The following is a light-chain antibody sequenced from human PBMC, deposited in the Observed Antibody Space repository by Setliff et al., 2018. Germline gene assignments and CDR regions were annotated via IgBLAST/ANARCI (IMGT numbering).Light chain of an antibody. J-gene: IGLJ2*01. CDR2: EVT. Sequence: QSALTQPASVSGSPGRSITISCTGTSSDVGGYNYVSWYQQHAGKAPKLMIYEVTNRPPGVSDRFSGSKSGNTASLTISGLQAEDEADYYCSSYTTSTTRVFGGGTKGTVL. V-gene: IGLV2-14*01. CDR3: SSYTTSTTRV. CDR1: SSDVGGYNY.